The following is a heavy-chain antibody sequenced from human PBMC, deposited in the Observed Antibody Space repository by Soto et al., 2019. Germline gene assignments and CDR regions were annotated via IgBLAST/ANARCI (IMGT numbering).Heavy chain of an antibody. D-gene: IGHD2-15*01. J-gene: IGHJ6*02. CDR3: ARDCSSGSCYSYYYGMDV. CDR2: IYYSGST. Sequence: PSETLSLTCSVSGVSISRGCYYLSWIRQHPGTGLEWSGYIYYSGSTYYNPSLKSRVTISVDTSKNQISLNLSSVTAADTAVYYCARDCSSGSCYSYYYGMDVWGQGTTVTVS. CDR1: GVSISRGCYY. V-gene: IGHV4-31*03.